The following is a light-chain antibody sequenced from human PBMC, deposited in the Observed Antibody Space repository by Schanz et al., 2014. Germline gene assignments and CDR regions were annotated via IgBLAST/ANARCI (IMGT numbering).Light chain of an antibody. CDR3: AAWDDSLSGWV. CDR2: SSN. V-gene: IGLV1-47*02. Sequence: QSVLTQPPSASVTPGQRVTISCSGSSSNIGSNYVYWFQQVPGTAPKLLIYSSNKRPSGVPDRFSGSKSGTSASLAISGLRSEDEADYYCAAWDDSLSGWVFGGGTKLTVL. CDR1: SSNIGSNY. J-gene: IGLJ3*02.